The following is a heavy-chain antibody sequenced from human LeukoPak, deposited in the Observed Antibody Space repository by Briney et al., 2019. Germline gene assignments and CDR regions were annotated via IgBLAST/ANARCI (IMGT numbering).Heavy chain of an antibody. CDR1: GYTFTSYY. J-gene: IGHJ3*02. CDR3: ARFASWDAFDI. V-gene: IGHV1-46*01. CDR2: INPSGGST. Sequence: ASVKVSCKASGYTFTSYYMHWVRQAPGQGLGWMGIINPSGGSTSYAQKFQGRVTMTRDTSTSTVYMELSSLRSEDTAVYYCARFASWDAFDIWGQGTMVTVSS.